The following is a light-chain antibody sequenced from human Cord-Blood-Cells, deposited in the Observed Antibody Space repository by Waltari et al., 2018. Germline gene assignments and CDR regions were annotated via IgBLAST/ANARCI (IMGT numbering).Light chain of an antibody. J-gene: IGKJ5*01. CDR1: QSVSSSY. CDR3: QQYGSSIT. V-gene: IGKV3-20*01. CDR2: GAS. Sequence: EIVLTQSPGTLSLSPGERATLSCRASQSVSSSYLAWYQQKPGQAPRLLIYGASSRATGIPDRFSGSGSGTDLTLTISRLEPEDFAVYYRQQYGSSITFGQGTRLEIK.